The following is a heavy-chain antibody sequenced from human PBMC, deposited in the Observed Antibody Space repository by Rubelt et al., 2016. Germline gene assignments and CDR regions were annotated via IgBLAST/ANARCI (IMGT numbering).Heavy chain of an antibody. CDR1: GVTFSNYW. CDR2: LSSDGTNI. Sequence: EVQLVESGGGSVQPGGSLRLSCVASGVTFSNYWMHWVRLAPGKGLVWVSRLSSDGTNIVYADSVKGRFTISRDNAKNSLFLQMNALRAEDTAVYYCARLDCPSDSWGQGILVTVSS. D-gene: IGHD2-21*01. V-gene: IGHV3-74*01. J-gene: IGHJ4*02. CDR3: ARLDCPSDS.